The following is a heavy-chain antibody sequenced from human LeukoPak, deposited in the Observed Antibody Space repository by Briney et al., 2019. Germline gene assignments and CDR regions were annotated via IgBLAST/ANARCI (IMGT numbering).Heavy chain of an antibody. CDR1: VYTFTSYG. V-gene: IGHV1-18*01. D-gene: IGHD5-12*01. Sequence: GASVKVSCKASVYTFTSYGISWVREAPGQGREWVGWISAYNGNTNYTQKLQGRVTMTTDTSTSTVYMELRSLNSDDTAIYFCARADILANDYWGQGTLVTVSS. CDR2: ISAYNGNT. CDR3: ARADILANDY. J-gene: IGHJ4*02.